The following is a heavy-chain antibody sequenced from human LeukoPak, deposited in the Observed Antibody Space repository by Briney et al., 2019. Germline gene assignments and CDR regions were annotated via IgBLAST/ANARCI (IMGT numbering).Heavy chain of an antibody. D-gene: IGHD6-13*01. Sequence: SETLSLTCTVSGGSISSYYWSWIRQPPGKGLEWIGYIYTRGSTNYNPSLKSRVTISVDTSKNQFSLKLSSVTAADTAVYYCARHFGGGSWYVFDYWGQGTLVTVSS. J-gene: IGHJ4*02. V-gene: IGHV4-4*09. CDR3: ARHFGGGSWYVFDY. CDR2: IYTRGST. CDR1: GGSISSYY.